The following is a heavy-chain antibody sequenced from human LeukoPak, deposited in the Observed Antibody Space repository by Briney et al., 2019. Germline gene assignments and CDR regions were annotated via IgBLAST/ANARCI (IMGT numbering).Heavy chain of an antibody. V-gene: IGHV3-11*01. Sequence: GGSLRLSCAASGFTFSDYYMSWIRQAPGKGLEWVSYISSSGSTIYYADSVKGRFTISRDNAKHSLYLQMNSLRAEDTAVYYCARAIFFKEGTYYDFWSGQLNWFDPWGQGTLVTVSS. CDR2: ISSSGSTI. J-gene: IGHJ5*02. CDR3: ARAIFFKEGTYYDFWSGQLNWFDP. CDR1: GFTFSDYY. D-gene: IGHD3-3*01.